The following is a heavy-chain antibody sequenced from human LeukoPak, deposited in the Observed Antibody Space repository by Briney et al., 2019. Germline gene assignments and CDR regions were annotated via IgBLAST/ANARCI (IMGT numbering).Heavy chain of an antibody. Sequence: GGSLRLSCAASGFTFSSYSMNWVRQAPGKGLEWVSSISSSSSYIYYADSVKCRFTISRDNAKNSLYLQMNSLRAEDTAVYYCVRDFAVTTSDWFDPWGQGTLVTVSS. CDR2: ISSSSSYI. J-gene: IGHJ5*02. CDR3: VRDFAVTTSDWFDP. D-gene: IGHD4-11*01. V-gene: IGHV3-21*01. CDR1: GFTFSSYS.